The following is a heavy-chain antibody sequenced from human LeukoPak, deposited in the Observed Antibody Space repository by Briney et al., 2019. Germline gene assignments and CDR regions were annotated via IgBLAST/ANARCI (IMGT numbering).Heavy chain of an antibody. CDR2: ISSRGGST. CDR1: GFTFSSYA. V-gene: IGHV3-23*01. J-gene: IGHJ1*01. CDR3: AKDRGCSSTSCDDFQH. D-gene: IGHD2-2*01. Sequence: GGSLILSCAASGFTFSSYAMSWVRQAPGKGLEWVSAISSRGGSTYYADSVEGRFTISRDDSKNTLYLQMNSLRAEDTAVYYCAKDRGCSSTSCDDFQHWGQGTLVTVSS.